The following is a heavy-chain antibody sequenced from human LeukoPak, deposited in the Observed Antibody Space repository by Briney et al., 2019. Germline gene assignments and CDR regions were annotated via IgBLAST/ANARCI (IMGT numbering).Heavy chain of an antibody. D-gene: IGHD3-16*01. V-gene: IGHV3-23*01. CDR1: GLSFSSHA. CDR2: ISGSGDST. J-gene: IGHJ4*02. CDR3: AKAYWDTFGWYYFDY. Sequence: GGSLRLSCAPSGLSFSSHAMNWVRQAPGKGLQWVSGISGSGDSTYYTDSVKGRFTISRDNSKSTVYLQMNRLRPEDTAVYYCAKAYWDTFGWYYFDYWGQGTLVTVSS.